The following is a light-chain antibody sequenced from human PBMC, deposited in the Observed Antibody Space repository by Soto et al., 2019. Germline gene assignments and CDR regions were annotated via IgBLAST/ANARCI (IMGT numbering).Light chain of an antibody. Sequence: EIVLIQSPVTLYLSPGERATLSCSASQTISTRLAWYQQNPGQAPRRLIFDASTRATGIPVRFSGSGYGTDFTLTISVPEPEDFTGDYCQQQRDWPLTFGGGTRGEI. J-gene: IGKJ4*01. CDR1: QTISTR. V-gene: IGKV3-11*01. CDR3: QQQRDWPLT. CDR2: DAS.